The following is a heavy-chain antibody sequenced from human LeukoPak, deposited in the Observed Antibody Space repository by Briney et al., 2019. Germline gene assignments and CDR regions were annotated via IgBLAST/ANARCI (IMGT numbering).Heavy chain of an antibody. V-gene: IGHV1-2*02. CDR2: INPNSGGT. Sequence: ASVKVSCKASGYTFTGYYMHWVRQAPGQGLEWMGWINPNSGGTNYAQKFQGRVTMTRDTSISTAYMELSRLRSDDTAVYYCASRTIVGATSPWDYWGQGTLVTVSS. CDR1: GYTFTGYY. J-gene: IGHJ4*02. D-gene: IGHD1-26*01. CDR3: ASRTIVGATSPWDY.